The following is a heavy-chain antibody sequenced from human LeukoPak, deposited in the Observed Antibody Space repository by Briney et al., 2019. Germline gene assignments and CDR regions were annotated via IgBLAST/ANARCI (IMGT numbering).Heavy chain of an antibody. CDR3: ARDGYDSSGYFSY. Sequence: SETLSLTCTVSGGSISSYYWSWIRQPPGKGLEWIGYIYYSGSTNYNPSLKSRFTISVDTPKNQFSLKLSSVTAADTAVYYCARDGYDSSGYFSYWGQGTLVTVSS. CDR2: IYYSGST. V-gene: IGHV4-59*01. J-gene: IGHJ4*02. CDR1: GGSISSYY. D-gene: IGHD3-22*01.